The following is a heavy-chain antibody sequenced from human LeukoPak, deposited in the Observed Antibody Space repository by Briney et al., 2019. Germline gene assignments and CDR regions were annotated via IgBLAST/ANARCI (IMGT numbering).Heavy chain of an antibody. CDR2: LTGYGGA. Sequence: GGALRVSCVASGLSFTNSAMRWVRQAPGKGLQWISTLTGYGGAYYEVSGEGRFIISRDISKNTMFLQMYSLRAEDTAVYYCAKGAAAGKVDWFDPWGQGTLVTVSS. D-gene: IGHD6-13*01. CDR3: AKGAAAGKVDWFDP. V-gene: IGHV3-23*01. J-gene: IGHJ5*02. CDR1: GLSFTNSA.